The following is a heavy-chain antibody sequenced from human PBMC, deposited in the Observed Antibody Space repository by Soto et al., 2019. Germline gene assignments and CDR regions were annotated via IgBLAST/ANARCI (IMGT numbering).Heavy chain of an antibody. V-gene: IGHV5-51*01. Sequence: GESLKISCKGSGYSFTSYWIGWVRQMPGKGLEWMGIIYPGDSDTRYSPSFQGQVTISADKSISTAYLQWSSLKASDTAMYYCASFPHQYCSGGSCHHAEYFQHWGQGTLVTVSS. CDR3: ASFPHQYCSGGSCHHAEYFQH. J-gene: IGHJ1*01. CDR2: IYPGDSDT. CDR1: GYSFTSYW. D-gene: IGHD2-15*01.